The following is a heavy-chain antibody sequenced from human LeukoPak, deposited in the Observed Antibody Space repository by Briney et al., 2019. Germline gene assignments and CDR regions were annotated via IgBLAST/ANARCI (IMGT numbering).Heavy chain of an antibody. V-gene: IGHV1-69*01. CDR2: IIPIFGTA. D-gene: IGHD6-13*01. CDR1: GGTFSSYA. Sequence: SVRVSCKASGGTFSSYAISWVRQAPGQGLEWMGGIIPIFGTANYAQKFQGRVTITADESTSTAYMELSSLRSEDTAVYYCARAIAAAGRVYYYYMDVWGKGTTVTVSS. CDR3: ARAIAAAGRVYYYYMDV. J-gene: IGHJ6*03.